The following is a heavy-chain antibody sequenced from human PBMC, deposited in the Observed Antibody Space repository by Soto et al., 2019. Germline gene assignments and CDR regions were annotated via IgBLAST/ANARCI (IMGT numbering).Heavy chain of an antibody. CDR1: GFTFSSYA. CDR2: ISGSGGST. CDR3: AKDGGRLYGALDY. D-gene: IGHD1-26*01. J-gene: IGHJ4*02. V-gene: IGHV3-23*01. Sequence: GGSLRLSCAASGFTFSSYAMSWVRQAPGKGLERVSAISGSGGSTYYADSVKGRFTISRDNSKNTLYLQMNSLRAEDTAVYYCAKDGGRLYGALDYWGQGTLVTVSS.